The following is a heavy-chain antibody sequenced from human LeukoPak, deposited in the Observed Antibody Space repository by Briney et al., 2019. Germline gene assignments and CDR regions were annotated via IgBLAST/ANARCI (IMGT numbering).Heavy chain of an antibody. CDR2: INHSGST. CDR3: ARGARPLHYYDSSGYYWGTERHYYFDY. V-gene: IGHV4-34*01. J-gene: IGHJ4*02. D-gene: IGHD3-22*01. Sequence: SSETLSLTCAVYGGSFSGYYWSWIRQPPGKGLEWIGEINHSGSTNYNPSLKSRVTISVDTSKNQFSLKLSSVTAADTAVYYCARGARPLHYYDSSGYYWGTERHYYFDYWGQGTLVTVSS. CDR1: GGSFSGYY.